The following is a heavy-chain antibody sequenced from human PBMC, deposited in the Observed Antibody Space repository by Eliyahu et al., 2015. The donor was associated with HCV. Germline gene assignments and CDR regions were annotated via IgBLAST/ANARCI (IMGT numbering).Heavy chain of an antibody. V-gene: IGHV6-1*01. Sequence: QVQLQQSGPGLVNPSQTLSLTCXIPGXSXSSSSAAWTWIRQSPSRGLEWLGRTYYRSKWYYDYAVSVKSRITINPDTSKNQFSLQLNSVTPEDTAVYYCARGSVGDLDYWGQGTLVTVSS. D-gene: IGHD3-10*01. CDR3: ARGSVGDLDY. CDR2: TYYRSKWYY. CDR1: GXSXSSSSAA. J-gene: IGHJ4*02.